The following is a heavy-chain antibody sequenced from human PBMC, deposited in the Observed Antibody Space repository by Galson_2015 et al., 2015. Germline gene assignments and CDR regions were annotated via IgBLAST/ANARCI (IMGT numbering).Heavy chain of an antibody. CDR3: ARDRDDYYDSSGYYYGPEYFQH. V-gene: IGHV3-11*01. Sequence: SLRLSCAASGFTFSDYYMSWLRQAPGKGLEWVSYISSSGSTIYYADSVKGRFTISRDNAKNSLYLQMNSLRAEDTAVYYCARDRDDYYDSSGYYYGPEYFQHWGQGTLVTVSS. J-gene: IGHJ1*01. D-gene: IGHD3-22*01. CDR1: GFTFSDYY. CDR2: ISSSGSTI.